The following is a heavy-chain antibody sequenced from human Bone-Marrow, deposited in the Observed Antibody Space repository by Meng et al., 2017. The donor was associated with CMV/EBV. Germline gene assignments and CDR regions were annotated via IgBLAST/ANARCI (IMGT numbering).Heavy chain of an antibody. V-gene: IGHV4-59*01. CDR1: GGSISSYY. J-gene: IGHJ4*02. Sequence: GSLRLSCTVSGGSISSYYWSWIRQPPGKGLEWIGYIYYSGSTNYNPSLKSRVTISVDTSKNQFSLKLSSVTAADTAVYYCARALRDGYIYFDYWGQGTLVTVSS. D-gene: IGHD5-24*01. CDR2: IYYSGST. CDR3: ARALRDGYIYFDY.